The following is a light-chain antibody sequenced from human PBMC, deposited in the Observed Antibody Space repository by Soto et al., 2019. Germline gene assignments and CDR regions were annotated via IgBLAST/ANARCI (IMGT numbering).Light chain of an antibody. CDR1: QSISSY. CDR2: AAS. J-gene: IGKJ2*01. V-gene: IGKV1-39*01. CDR3: QQSYSTPPRN. Sequence: DIQMTQSPSSLSASVGDRVTITCRASQSISSYLNWYQQKPGKAPKLLIYAASSLQSGVPSRFSGSGSGTDFTLTISSLQPEDFATYYCQQSYSTPPRNFGQGTKLEIK.